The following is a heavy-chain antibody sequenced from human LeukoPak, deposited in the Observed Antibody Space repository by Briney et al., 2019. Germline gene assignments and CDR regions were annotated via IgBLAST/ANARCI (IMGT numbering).Heavy chain of an antibody. CDR2: IRKKGNGYTT. CDR1: GFTFSDHY. J-gene: IGHJ4*02. CDR3: ARVASRFYFDF. Sequence: GGSLRLSCAASGFTFSDHYMDWVRQAPGKGLEWVGLIRKKGNGYTTEYAASVKGRFTISRDDATNSLYMQMNSLKAEDTAVYYCARVASRFYFDFWGQGTLVTVSS. V-gene: IGHV3-72*01.